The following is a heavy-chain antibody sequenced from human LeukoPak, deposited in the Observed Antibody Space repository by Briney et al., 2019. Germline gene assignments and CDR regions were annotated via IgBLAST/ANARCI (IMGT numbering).Heavy chain of an antibody. D-gene: IGHD3-22*01. V-gene: IGHV4-39*07. Sequence: PSETLSLTCTVSGGSISSSSYYWGWIRQPPGKGLEWIGSIYYSGSTYYNPSLKSRVTISVDTSKNQFSLKLSSVTAADTAVYYCARVPDYYDSSGSLIDYWGQGTLVTVSS. CDR1: GGSISSSSYY. CDR2: IYYSGST. CDR3: ARVPDYYDSSGSLIDY. J-gene: IGHJ4*02.